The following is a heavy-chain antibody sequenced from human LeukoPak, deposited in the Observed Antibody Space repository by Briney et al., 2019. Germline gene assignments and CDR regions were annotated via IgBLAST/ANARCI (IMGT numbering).Heavy chain of an antibody. Sequence: GGSLRLSCEDSGFTFRSYEMSWVRQAPGKGLEWVANIKQDGSEKYYVDSVKGRFTISRDNAKNSLYLQMNTLRADDTAVYYCAKDHGSSDWYYFDYWGQGTLVTVSS. V-gene: IGHV3-7*01. D-gene: IGHD6-13*01. CDR3: AKDHGSSDWYYFDY. J-gene: IGHJ4*02. CDR2: IKQDGSEK. CDR1: GFTFRSYE.